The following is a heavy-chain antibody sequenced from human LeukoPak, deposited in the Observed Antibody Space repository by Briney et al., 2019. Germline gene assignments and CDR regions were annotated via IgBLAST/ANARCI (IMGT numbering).Heavy chain of an antibody. CDR2: IDYSGST. V-gene: IGHV4-59*01. D-gene: IGHD6-13*01. J-gene: IGHJ4*02. CDR1: GGSISSYY. CDR3: ARGAIEAAVRFDY. Sequence: PSETLSLTCTVSGGSISSYYWSWIRQPPGKGLEWIGYIDYSGSTNLNPSLKSRATISVDTSKNQFSLELRFVTAADTAVYYCARGAIEAAVRFDYWGQGTLVTVSS.